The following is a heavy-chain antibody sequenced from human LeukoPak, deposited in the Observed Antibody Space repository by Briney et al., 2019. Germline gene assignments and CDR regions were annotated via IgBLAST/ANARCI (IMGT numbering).Heavy chain of an antibody. CDR3: ASHGGNRYYYYYMDV. CDR1: GGTFSSYA. J-gene: IGHJ6*03. V-gene: IGHV1-69*04. CDR2: IIPILGIA. Sequence: ASVKVSCKASGGTFSSYAISWVRQAPGQGLEWMGRIIPILGIANYAQKFQGRVTITADKSTSTAYMELSSLRSEDTAVYYCASHGGNRYYYYYMDVWGKGTTVTVSS. D-gene: IGHD4-23*01.